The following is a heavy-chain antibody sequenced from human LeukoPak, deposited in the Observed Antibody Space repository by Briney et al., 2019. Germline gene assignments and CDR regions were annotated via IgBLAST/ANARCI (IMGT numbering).Heavy chain of an antibody. J-gene: IGHJ4*02. Sequence: ASVKVSFKASGYTFTSYYMHWVRQAPGQGLEWMGIINPSGGSTSYAQKFQGRVTMTRDTSTSTVYMELSSLRSEDTAVYYCARGGFQGIAAAGRGGNRDYYFDYWGQGTLVTVSS. CDR3: ARGGFQGIAAAGRGGNRDYYFDY. D-gene: IGHD6-13*01. CDR1: GYTFTSYY. V-gene: IGHV1-46*01. CDR2: INPSGGST.